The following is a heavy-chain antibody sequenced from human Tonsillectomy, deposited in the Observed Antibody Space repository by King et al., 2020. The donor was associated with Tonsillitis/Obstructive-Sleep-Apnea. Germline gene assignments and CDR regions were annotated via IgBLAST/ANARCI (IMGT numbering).Heavy chain of an antibody. CDR2: ITHSGDA. CDR1: GGSFSAYL. J-gene: IGHJ4*02. CDR3: ARGYGTGTTYYFDY. Sequence: HVQLQQWGAGLLKPSETLSLTCAVYGGSFSAYLWTWIRQPPGKGLEWIGEITHSGDATHNPSLQSRVTISIDKSRNQFSLKFNSVTAADAAVYYCARGYGTGTTYYFDYWAQGTLVTVSS. V-gene: IGHV4-34*01. D-gene: IGHD1-1*01.